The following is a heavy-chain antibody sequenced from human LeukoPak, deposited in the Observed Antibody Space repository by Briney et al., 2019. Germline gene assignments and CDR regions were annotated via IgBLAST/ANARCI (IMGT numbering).Heavy chain of an antibody. Sequence: GGSLRLSCAASGFTFGNYAMSWVRQAPGEGLEWVSVISGSGGSTYYADSVKGRFTISRDNSKNTLYLQMNSLRAEDTAVYYCAKSLGYCSSTSCFRTYGMDVWGQGTTVTVSS. CDR2: ISGSGGST. CDR1: GFTFGNYA. D-gene: IGHD2-2*01. J-gene: IGHJ6*02. V-gene: IGHV3-23*01. CDR3: AKSLGYCSSTSCFRTYGMDV.